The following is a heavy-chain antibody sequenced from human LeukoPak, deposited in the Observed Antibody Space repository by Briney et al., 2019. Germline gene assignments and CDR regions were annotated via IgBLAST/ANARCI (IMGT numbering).Heavy chain of an antibody. J-gene: IGHJ4*02. V-gene: IGHV4-31*03. CDR1: GGSISSGGYY. CDR3: ARLFPFYDFWSGYRYYFDY. CDR2: IYYSGST. Sequence: SETLSLTCTVSGGSISSGGYYWSWIRQHPGKGLEWIGYIYYSGSTYYNPSLKSRVTISVDTSKNQFSLKLSSVTAADTAVYYCARLFPFYDFWSGYRYYFDYWGQGTLVTVSS. D-gene: IGHD3-3*01.